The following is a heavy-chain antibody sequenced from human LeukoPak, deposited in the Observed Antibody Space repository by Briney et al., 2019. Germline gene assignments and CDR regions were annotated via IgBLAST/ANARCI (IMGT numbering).Heavy chain of an antibody. CDR1: GGSISSSSYY. J-gene: IGHJ5*02. D-gene: IGHD6-13*01. Sequence: SETLSLTCTVSGGSISSSSYYWGWIRQPPGKGLEWIGRIYTSGSTNYNPSLKSRVTMSVDTSKNQSSLKLSYVTAADTAVYYCASDGQGGSSWKRWFDPWGQGTLVTVSS. CDR2: IYTSGST. CDR3: ASDGQGGSSWKRWFDP. V-gene: IGHV4-39*07.